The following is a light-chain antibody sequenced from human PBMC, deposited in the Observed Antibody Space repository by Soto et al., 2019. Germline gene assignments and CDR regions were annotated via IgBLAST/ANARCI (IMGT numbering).Light chain of an antibody. CDR1: QDVRNY. CDR2: DAS. J-gene: IGKJ5*01. Sequence: EIVLTQSPATLSLSPGERATLSCRASQDVRNYFIWHQHKPGQAPRVLIYDASNRAPGIPARFSGSGSETDFTLTISSLEPEDFAVYYCQQRSDWPITFGQGTRLEIK. CDR3: QQRSDWPIT. V-gene: IGKV3-11*01.